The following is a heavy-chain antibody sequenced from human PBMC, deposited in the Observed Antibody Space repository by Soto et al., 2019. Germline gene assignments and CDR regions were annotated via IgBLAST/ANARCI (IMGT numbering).Heavy chain of an antibody. V-gene: IGHV4-59*02. CDR2: LYYSGST. CDR1: GGSVRRFF. D-gene: IGHD3-9*01. Sequence: QVPLQESGPGLVKPSETLSLTCTVSGGSVRRFFWSWIRQPPGKGLEWIGYLYYSGSTHYSPSLKSRFTISVDTSKNQFSLKLNSVTAADTAFYYCARVRHVLTFFDYWSQRTLVTVSS. CDR3: ARVRHVLTFFDY. J-gene: IGHJ4*02.